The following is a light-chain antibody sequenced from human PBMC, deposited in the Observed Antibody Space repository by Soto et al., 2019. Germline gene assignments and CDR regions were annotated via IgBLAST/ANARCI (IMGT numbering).Light chain of an antibody. V-gene: IGKV1-39*01. Sequence: DIQMTQSPSSLSASVGDRVTITCRASQSISTYLNWYHHKPGQAPKLLIHAAFSLRSGVPSRFSGSGSGTDFTLSISSLQPEDFATYYGQQSYSVPYTFGQGNQLEIK. CDR1: QSISTY. CDR2: AAF. CDR3: QQSYSVPYT. J-gene: IGKJ2*01.